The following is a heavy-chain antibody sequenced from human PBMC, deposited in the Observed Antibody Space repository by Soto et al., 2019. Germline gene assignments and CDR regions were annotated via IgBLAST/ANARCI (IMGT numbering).Heavy chain of an antibody. Sequence: QLRLQESGPGLVKPSETLSLTCSISGGSITASVWGPWVRLTPEKGLKWIGEVFHTGSVNYNPSLQSRLTISVDKSMGQFSLRLTSVTAADTAVYYCARKAWTRLDYWGQGALVTVSS. CDR3: ARKAWTRLDY. V-gene: IGHV4-4*02. CDR1: GGSITASVW. CDR2: VFHTGSV. J-gene: IGHJ4*02. D-gene: IGHD1-1*01.